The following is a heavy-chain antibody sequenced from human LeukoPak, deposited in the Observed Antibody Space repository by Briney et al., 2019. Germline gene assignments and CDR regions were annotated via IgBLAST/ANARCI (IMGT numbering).Heavy chain of an antibody. Sequence: SQTLSLTCSVSGGSISSGGYYWSWIPQPPGKGLEWIEYIYYSGNTYYNPSLKSRITISVDRSKNQFSLKLSSVTAADTAVYYCARITMKVGFDYWGQGTLVTVFS. CDR1: GGSISSGGYY. V-gene: IGHV4-30-2*01. D-gene: IGHD3-22*01. CDR3: ARITMKVGFDY. J-gene: IGHJ4*02. CDR2: IYYSGNT.